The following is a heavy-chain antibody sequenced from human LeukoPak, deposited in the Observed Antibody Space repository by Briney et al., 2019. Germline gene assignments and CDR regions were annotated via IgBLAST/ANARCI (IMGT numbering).Heavy chain of an antibody. D-gene: IGHD3-22*01. V-gene: IGHV1-69*05. J-gene: IGHJ4*02. Sequence: SVKVSCKASGGTFSSYAISWVRQAPGQGLEWMGGIIPIFGTANYAQKFQGRVTMTTDTSTSTAYMELRSLRSDDTAVYYCASSDYYDSSGYRYWGQGTLVTVSS. CDR3: ASSDYYDSSGYRY. CDR1: GGTFSSYA. CDR2: IIPIFGTA.